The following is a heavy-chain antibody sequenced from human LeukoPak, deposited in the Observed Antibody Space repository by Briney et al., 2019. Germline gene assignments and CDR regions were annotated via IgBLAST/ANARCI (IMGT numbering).Heavy chain of an antibody. J-gene: IGHJ4*02. D-gene: IGHD6-13*01. CDR3: ATHSLSSSWYDY. CDR1: GYTFTGYY. Sequence: GASVKVSCKAPGYTFTGYYMHWVRQAPGQGLEWMGWINPNSGGTNYAQKFQGRVTMTRDTSISTAYMELSRLRSDDTAVYYCATHSLSSSWYDYWGQGTLVTVSS. CDR2: INPNSGGT. V-gene: IGHV1-2*02.